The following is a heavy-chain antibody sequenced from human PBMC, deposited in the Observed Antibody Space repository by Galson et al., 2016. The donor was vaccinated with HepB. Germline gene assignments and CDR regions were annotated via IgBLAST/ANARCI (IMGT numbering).Heavy chain of an antibody. V-gene: IGHV3-23*01. CDR2: ISGSGATT. J-gene: IGHJ5*02. CDR3: AKGGQWLLRGPGWFDP. CDR1: GFTFSSYA. D-gene: IGHD6-19*01. Sequence: LRLSCAASGFTFSSYAMNWVRQAPGKGLEWVSTISGSGATTYVADSVKGRFTMSRDNSKNTLYLQMNSLRVEDTAIYYCAKGGQWLLRGPGWFDPWGQGTRVSVSS.